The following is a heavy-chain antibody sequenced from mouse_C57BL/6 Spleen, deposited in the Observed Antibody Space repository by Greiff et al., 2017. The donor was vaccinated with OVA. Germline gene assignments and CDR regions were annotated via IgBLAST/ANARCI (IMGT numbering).Heavy chain of an antibody. CDR2: INPGSGGT. J-gene: IGHJ1*03. CDR3: ARDPVGYFDV. CDR1: GYAFTNYL. Sequence: QVQLKESGAELVRPGTSVKVSCKASGYAFTNYLIEWVKQRPGQGLEWIGVINPGSGGTNYNEKFKGKATLTADKSSSTAYMQLSSLTSEDSAVYFCARDPVGYFDVWGTGTTVTVSS. V-gene: IGHV1-54*01.